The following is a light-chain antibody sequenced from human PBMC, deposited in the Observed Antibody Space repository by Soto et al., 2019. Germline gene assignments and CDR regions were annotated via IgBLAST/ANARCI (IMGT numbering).Light chain of an antibody. CDR1: ESVSSIY. CDR3: QQRSSSWT. CDR2: GAS. J-gene: IGKJ1*01. Sequence: ENVLTQSPGPLSLSPGERATPSCRASESVSSIYVAWYRQKPGQAPTLLIYGASTRATGIPDRFSGGGSGTDFTLTIDRPEPEDFAVYYCQQRSSSWTFGQGTKVDIK. V-gene: IGKV3D-20*02.